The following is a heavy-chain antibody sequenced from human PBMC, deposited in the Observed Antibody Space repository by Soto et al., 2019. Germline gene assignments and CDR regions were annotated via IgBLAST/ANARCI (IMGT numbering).Heavy chain of an antibody. Sequence: PGGSLRLSCAASGFTFSSYWMHWVRQAPGKGLEWVANIKQDGSEKFYVDSVKGRFTISRDNAKNSLYLQMNSLRAEDTAVYYCASAVVSPLDPWGRGTLVTVSS. D-gene: IGHD3-22*01. CDR2: IKQDGSEK. J-gene: IGHJ5*02. CDR3: ASAVVSPLDP. CDR1: GFTFSSYW. V-gene: IGHV3-7*01.